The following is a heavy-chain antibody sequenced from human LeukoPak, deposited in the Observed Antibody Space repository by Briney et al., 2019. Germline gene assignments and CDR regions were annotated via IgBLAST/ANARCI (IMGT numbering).Heavy chain of an antibody. J-gene: IGHJ4*02. CDR1: GASYNAYY. D-gene: IGHD3-3*01. V-gene: IGHV4-34*01. CDR2: IDHRGTD. Sequence: KPSETLSLTCAVYGASYNAYYWSWIRQPPGKGLEWIGDIDHRGTDTYNPSLKSRLTISGDASKNQFSLKLNSVTDADTAVYYCAVGITIFGVAASFDSWGQGNLVIVSS. CDR3: AVGITIFGVAASFDS.